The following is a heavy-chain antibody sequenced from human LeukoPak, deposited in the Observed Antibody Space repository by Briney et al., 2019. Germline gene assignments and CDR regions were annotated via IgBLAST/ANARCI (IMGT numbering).Heavy chain of an antibody. CDR2: IRSKAYGGTT. D-gene: IGHD3-10*01. Sequence: GGSLRLSCTASGFTFGDYAMSWFRQAPGKGLEWVGFIRSKAYGGTTEYAASVKGRFTISRDDSKSIAYLQMNSLKTEDTAVYYCTRAQARGGYMVRGTLYYYLDVWGKGTTVTISS. J-gene: IGHJ6*03. CDR1: GFTFGDYA. CDR3: TRAQARGGYMVRGTLYYYLDV. V-gene: IGHV3-49*03.